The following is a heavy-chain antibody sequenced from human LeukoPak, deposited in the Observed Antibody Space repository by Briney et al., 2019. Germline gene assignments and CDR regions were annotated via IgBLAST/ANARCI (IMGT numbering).Heavy chain of an antibody. V-gene: IGHV5-51*01. Sequence: GESLEISCKGSGYNFSSYWIAWGRPEPGEGRGGMGIIYPGASDTRYSPAFQGQVTISPDKAMSTAYLQWNSLRASDTAMYYCARRGQFCSRTVCYPHDWFDPWGQGTMVTVTS. CDR3: ARRGQFCSRTVCYPHDWFDP. CDR2: IYPGASDT. J-gene: IGHJ5*02. CDR1: GYNFSSYW. D-gene: IGHD2-2*01.